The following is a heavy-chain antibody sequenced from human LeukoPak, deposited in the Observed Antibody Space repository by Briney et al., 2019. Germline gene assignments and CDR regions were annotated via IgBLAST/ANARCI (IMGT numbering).Heavy chain of an antibody. Sequence: PSETLSLTCSVSGGSITNEYWSWIRQPPGKGPEWIAYISYTGSAENNPSLRSRVTTSVDTSKNQFSLKLHSVTAADTAIYYCARPQWLASMGPWFDPWGQGTLVTVSS. CDR1: GGSITNEY. CDR2: ISYTGSA. D-gene: IGHD6-19*01. CDR3: ARPQWLASMGPWFDP. V-gene: IGHV4-59*01. J-gene: IGHJ5*02.